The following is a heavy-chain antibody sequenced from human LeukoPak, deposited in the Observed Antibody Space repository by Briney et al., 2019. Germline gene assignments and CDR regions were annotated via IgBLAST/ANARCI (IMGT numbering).Heavy chain of an antibody. CDR3: ARVWSGYLYYFDY. Sequence: GASVKVSCKASGGTFSSYAISWVRQAPGQGLEWMGGIIPIFGTANYAQKFQGRVTITADESTSTAYMELSSLRSEDTAVYYCARVWSGYLYYFDYWGQGTLVTVSS. J-gene: IGHJ4*02. D-gene: IGHD5-12*01. CDR1: GGTFSSYA. CDR2: IIPIFGTA. V-gene: IGHV1-69*13.